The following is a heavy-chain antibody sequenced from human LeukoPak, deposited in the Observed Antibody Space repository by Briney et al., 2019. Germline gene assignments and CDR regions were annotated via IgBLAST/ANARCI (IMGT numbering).Heavy chain of an antibody. CDR3: ARDLAAMAPGGY. CDR2: IYTRGST. J-gene: IGHJ4*02. CDR1: GFTVSSNY. D-gene: IGHD5-18*01. Sequence: GGSLRLSCAASGFTVSSNYMSWVRQAPGKGLEWVSVIYTRGSTYYTDSVKGRFTISRDNSKNTLYLQMNSLRPEDTAMYYCARDLAAMAPGGYWGQGTLVTVSS. V-gene: IGHV3-53*01.